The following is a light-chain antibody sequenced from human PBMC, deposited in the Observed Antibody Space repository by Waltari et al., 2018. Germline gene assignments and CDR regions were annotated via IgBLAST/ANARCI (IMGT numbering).Light chain of an antibody. Sequence: SYELTQAPSVSVSPGQTASITCSGDKLGDKYACCYQQKPGQSPVLVIYQDSKRPSGIPERFSGSNSGNTATLTISGTQAMDEADYFCQAWDSSTAEFGGGTKLTVL. CDR1: KLGDKY. V-gene: IGLV3-1*01. CDR2: QDS. CDR3: QAWDSSTAE. J-gene: IGLJ2*01.